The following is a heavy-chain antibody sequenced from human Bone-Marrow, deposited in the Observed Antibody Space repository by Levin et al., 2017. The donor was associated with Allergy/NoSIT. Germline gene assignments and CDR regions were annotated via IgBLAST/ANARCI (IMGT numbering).Heavy chain of an antibody. CDR2: LPSCGRP. CDR1: CFTVRFFY. J-gene: IGHJ3*02. Sequence: PGFSLLLSFSSSCFTVRFFYMYWVRQAPGPFLSFFSLLPSCGRPSPADSVKGRFTLSRDNSKNTLYLQMNSLRAEDTAVYYCARDYFGSGSSWVALDIWGQGTMVSVSS. CDR3: ARDYFGSGSSWVALDI. V-gene: IGHV3-53*01. D-gene: IGHD3-10*01.